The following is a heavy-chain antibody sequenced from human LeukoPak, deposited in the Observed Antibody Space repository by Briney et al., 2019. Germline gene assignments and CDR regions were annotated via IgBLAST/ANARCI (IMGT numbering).Heavy chain of an antibody. CDR2: ISGSSSYI. J-gene: IGHJ5*02. D-gene: IGHD6-6*01. V-gene: IGHV3-21*01. CDR3: ARGSSNVAARNNWFDP. CDR1: GFTFSSYS. Sequence: GGSLRLSCAASGFTFSSYSMNWVRQAPGKGLEWVSSISGSSSYIYYADSMKGRFTIYRDNAKNSLYLQMNSLRAEGTAVYYCARGSSNVAARNNWFDPWGQGTLVTVSS.